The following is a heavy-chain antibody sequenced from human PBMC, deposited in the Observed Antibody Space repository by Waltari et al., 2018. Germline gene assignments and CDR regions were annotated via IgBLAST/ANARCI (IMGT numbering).Heavy chain of an antibody. V-gene: IGHV4-34*01. J-gene: IGHJ4*01. CDR1: GESFLGYF. CDR3: ARYGEVPASYFFDH. D-gene: IGHD2-21*01. Sequence: QVQLHQWGAGRLKPSETLSLTCAVSGESFLGYFWSWVRQSPGKGLEWLGSIHYSGSTNYHPTLESRLSLSVDTTKKQFSLKLTSVTAADAALYFCARYGEVPASYFFDHWGQGTLVTVSS. CDR2: IHYSGST.